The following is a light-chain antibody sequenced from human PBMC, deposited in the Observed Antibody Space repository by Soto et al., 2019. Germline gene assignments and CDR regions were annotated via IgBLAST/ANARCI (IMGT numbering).Light chain of an antibody. CDR1: QSVISSS. CDR3: HHYDNLPLT. J-gene: IGKJ4*01. CDR2: GAS. Sequence: EIVLTQSPGTLSLSPGERATLSCRASQSVISSSLAWYQQKPGQAPRLLIYGASSRATGIPDRFSGSGSGTDFTLTISRLEPEDFAVYYCHHYDNLPLTFGGGTTVEIE. V-gene: IGKV3-20*01.